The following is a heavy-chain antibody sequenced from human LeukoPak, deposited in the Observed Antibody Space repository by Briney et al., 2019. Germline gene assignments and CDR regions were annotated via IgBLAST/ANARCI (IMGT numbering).Heavy chain of an antibody. CDR2: IWPDGSKK. D-gene: IGHD6-25*01. CDR1: GFTFSTYA. Sequence: GVSLRLSCAASGFTFSTYAMHWVRQSPGKGLEWVAFIWPDGSKKYYAHSVKSRFAISRENSKNTVYLQMNDLRPENTALYFCAKIPSSAESNFDYWGQGTLLTVSS. CDR3: AKIPSSAESNFDY. V-gene: IGHV3-30*02. J-gene: IGHJ4*02.